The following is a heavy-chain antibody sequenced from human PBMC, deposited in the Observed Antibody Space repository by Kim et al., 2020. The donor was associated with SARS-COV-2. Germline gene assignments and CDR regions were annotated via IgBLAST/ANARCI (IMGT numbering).Heavy chain of an antibody. J-gene: IGHJ2*01. CDR3: ARTTDYCDRSGYYWVFDL. CDR1: GFTFSSYD. CDR2: IGNAGDT. Sequence: GGSLRLSCAASGFTFSSYDMHWVRQATGKGLEWVSAIGNAGDTYYPGSVKGRLTISRGNAKNSLYLQLNSLRAGDTAVYYCARTTDYCDRSGYYWVFDL. D-gene: IGHD3-22*01. V-gene: IGHV3-13*01.